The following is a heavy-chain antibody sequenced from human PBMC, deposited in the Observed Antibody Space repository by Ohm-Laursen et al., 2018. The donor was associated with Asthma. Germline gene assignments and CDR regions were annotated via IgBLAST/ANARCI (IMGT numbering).Heavy chain of an antibody. Sequence: SLRLSCAASGFTFRSYAMHWVRQAPGKGLEWVAVGGSYYDGGLKYYADSVKGRFTISRDNSKNTLYLQMNSLRAEDTAVYYCAKGAENYDLLSGYLYYFDYWGQGTLVTVSS. CDR2: GGSYYDGGLK. CDR3: AKGAENYDLLSGYLYYFDY. CDR1: GFTFRSYA. J-gene: IGHJ4*02. V-gene: IGHV3-30-3*01. D-gene: IGHD3-3*01.